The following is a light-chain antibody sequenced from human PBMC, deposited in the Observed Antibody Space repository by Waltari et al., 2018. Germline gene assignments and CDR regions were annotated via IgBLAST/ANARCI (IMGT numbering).Light chain of an antibody. V-gene: IGLV1-44*01. Sequence: QSVLTQPPSASATPGQRVTISCSGSSSTIGRNGVNWYPQLSPTAPKLLIYSNTQRPSGVPARFSGSKSGTSASLAISGLQSEDEADYYCTVWDDSLDGRVFGGGTKLTVL. CDR3: TVWDDSLDGRV. J-gene: IGLJ3*02. CDR2: SNT. CDR1: SSTIGRNG.